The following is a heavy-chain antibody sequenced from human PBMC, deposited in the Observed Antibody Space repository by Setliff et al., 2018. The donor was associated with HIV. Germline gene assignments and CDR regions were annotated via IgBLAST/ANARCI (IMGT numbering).Heavy chain of an antibody. CDR2: MHPNSGAT. D-gene: IGHD3-3*01. CDR1: GYTFTASY. V-gene: IGHV1-2*02. CDR3: ATSTSRFFWNGFYQGGFWSRNSHSFEN. Sequence: GASVKVSCKTSGYTFTASYLHWVRQAPGQGLQWMGWMHPNSGATKYAQKFRDRVTLTGDTSISTASMELSSLKSDDTAMYYCATSTSRFFWNGFYQGGFWSRNSHSFENWGQGTLVTVSS. J-gene: IGHJ4*02.